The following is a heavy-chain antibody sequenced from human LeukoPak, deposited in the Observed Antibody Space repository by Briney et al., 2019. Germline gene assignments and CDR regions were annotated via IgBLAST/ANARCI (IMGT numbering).Heavy chain of an antibody. CDR1: GFTFSSYA. D-gene: IGHD4-17*01. Sequence: GGSLRLSCAASGFTFSSYAMSWVRQAPGKGLEWVSAISGSGGSTYYADSVKGRFTISRDNSKNTLYLQMNSLRAEDTAVYYCARGNIGDYGYYYFDYWGQGTLVTVSS. CDR3: ARGNIGDYGYYYFDY. V-gene: IGHV3-23*01. CDR2: ISGSGGST. J-gene: IGHJ4*02.